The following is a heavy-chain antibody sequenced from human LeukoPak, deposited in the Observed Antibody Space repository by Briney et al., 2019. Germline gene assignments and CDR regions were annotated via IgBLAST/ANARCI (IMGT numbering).Heavy chain of an antibody. CDR1: GFTFSSYA. Sequence: GGSLRLSCAASGFTFSSYAMHWVRRAPGKGLEWVTIISYDGSNKYYADSVKGRFTISRDNAKNSLYLQMNSLRTEDTALYYCVRDMTTDDYWGQGTLVTVSS. V-gene: IGHV3-30*04. J-gene: IGHJ4*02. CDR2: ISYDGSNK. CDR3: VRDMTTDDY. D-gene: IGHD4-17*01.